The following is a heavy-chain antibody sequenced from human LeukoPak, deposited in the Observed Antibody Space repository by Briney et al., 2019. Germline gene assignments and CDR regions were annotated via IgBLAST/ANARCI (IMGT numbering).Heavy chain of an antibody. Sequence: ASVKVSCKASGYTFTSYGISWVRQAPGQGLEWMGWISAYNGNTNYAQKLQGRVTMTTDTSTSTAYMELRSLRSDDTAVYYCARDREDIVVVPAASDYWGQGTLVTVSS. CDR1: GYTFTSYG. J-gene: IGHJ4*02. CDR2: ISAYNGNT. D-gene: IGHD2-2*01. CDR3: ARDREDIVVVPAASDY. V-gene: IGHV1-18*01.